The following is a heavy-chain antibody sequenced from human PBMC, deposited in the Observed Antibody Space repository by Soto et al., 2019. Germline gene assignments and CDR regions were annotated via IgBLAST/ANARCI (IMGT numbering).Heavy chain of an antibody. D-gene: IGHD6-13*01. V-gene: IGHV4-34*01. CDR2: INHSGST. Sequence: SETLSLTCAVYGGSFSGYYWSWIRQPPGKGLEWIGEINHSGSTNYNPSLKSRVTISVDTSKNQFSLKLSSVTAADTAVYYCARGLLRGFIAAAGRKSNWFDPWGQGTLVTSPQ. J-gene: IGHJ5*02. CDR1: GGSFSGYY. CDR3: ARGLLRGFIAAAGRKSNWFDP.